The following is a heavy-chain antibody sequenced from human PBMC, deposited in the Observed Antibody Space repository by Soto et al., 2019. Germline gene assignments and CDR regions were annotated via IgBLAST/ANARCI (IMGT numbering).Heavy chain of an antibody. CDR1: GGSISSGGYY. J-gene: IGHJ5*02. Sequence: ASETPSLTCTVSGGSISSGGYYWSWIRQHPGKGLEWIGYIYYSGSTYYNPSLKSRVTISVDTSKNQFSLKLSSVTAADTAVYYCARVERGPIAAAVNFWFDPWGQGTLVTVSS. CDR3: ARVERGPIAAAVNFWFDP. D-gene: IGHD6-13*01. CDR2: IYYSGST. V-gene: IGHV4-31*03.